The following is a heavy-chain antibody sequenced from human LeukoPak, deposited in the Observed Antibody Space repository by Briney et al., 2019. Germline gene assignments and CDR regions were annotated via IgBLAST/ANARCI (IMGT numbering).Heavy chain of an antibody. CDR3: ARYSTVTTTFRCMDV. CDR2: IYYSGST. J-gene: IGHJ6*02. Sequence: SETLSLTCTVSGGSISSGDYYWSWIRQPPGKGLEWIGYIYYSGSTYYNPSLKSRVTISVDTSKNQFSLKLSSVTAADTAVYYCARYSTVTTTFRCMDVWGQGTTVTVSS. D-gene: IGHD4-11*01. CDR1: GGSISSGDYY. V-gene: IGHV4-30-4*01.